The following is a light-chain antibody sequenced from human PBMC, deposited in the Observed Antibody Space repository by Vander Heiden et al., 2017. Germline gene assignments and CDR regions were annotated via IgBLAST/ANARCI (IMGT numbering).Light chain of an antibody. J-gene: IGLJ3*02. CDR3: DAWDGGINSWV. Sequence: SVLTQPPSVPAVPSKRITIACSWSSYNIGNNEVNGYQQLPGVAPKVTIVYNDLMTSGVADRFSCSESGKSDSVALSSLQSEDEAEYDYDAWDGGINSWVFGGGTKLTVL. CDR2: YND. CDR1: SYNIGNNE. V-gene: IGLV1-36*01.